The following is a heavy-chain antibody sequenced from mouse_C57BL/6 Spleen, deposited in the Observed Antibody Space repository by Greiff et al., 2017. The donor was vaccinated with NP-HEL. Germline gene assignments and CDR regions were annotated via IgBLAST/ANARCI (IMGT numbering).Heavy chain of an antibody. J-gene: IGHJ4*01. CDR1: GFTFSSYA. V-gene: IGHV5-4*01. D-gene: IGHD2-2*01. Sequence: EVNLVEPGGGLVKPGGSLKLSCAASGFTFSSYAMSWVRPTPEKRLEWVATISDGGSYTYYPDNVKGRFTISRDNAKNNLYLQMSHLKSEDTALYYCARDCGYDGYYYAMDYWGQGTSVTVSS. CDR2: ISDGGSYT. CDR3: ARDCGYDGYYYAMDY.